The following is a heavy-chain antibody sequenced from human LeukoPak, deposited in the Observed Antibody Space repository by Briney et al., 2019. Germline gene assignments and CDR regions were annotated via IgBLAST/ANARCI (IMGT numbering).Heavy chain of an antibody. D-gene: IGHD1-26*01. Sequence: GGSLRLSCAASEFTFNNYGMSWVRQAPGKVLEWVSSISSSSTYIFYADSVKGRFTISRDNAKNSLYLQMNSLRAEDTAVYYCARDCVGASNYYYYMDVWGKGTTVTVSS. J-gene: IGHJ6*03. CDR1: EFTFNNYG. CDR3: ARDCVGASNYYYYMDV. CDR2: ISSSSTYI. V-gene: IGHV3-21*01.